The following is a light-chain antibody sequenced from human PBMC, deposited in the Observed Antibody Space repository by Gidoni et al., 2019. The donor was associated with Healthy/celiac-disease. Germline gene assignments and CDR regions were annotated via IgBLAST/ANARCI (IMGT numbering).Light chain of an antibody. Sequence: DIQMTPSPSSLSASVYDRVTITCQASQDISNSLNWYQQKPGKAPKLLIYDASNLETGVPSRFSGSASGTDFTFTISSLQPEDIATYYCQQYDNLLAITFGQXTRLEIK. J-gene: IGKJ5*01. CDR1: QDISNS. V-gene: IGKV1-33*01. CDR3: QQYDNLLAIT. CDR2: DAS.